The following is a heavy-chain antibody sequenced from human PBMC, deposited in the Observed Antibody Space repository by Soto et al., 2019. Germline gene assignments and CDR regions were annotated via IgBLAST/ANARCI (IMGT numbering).Heavy chain of an antibody. CDR1: GFTFSSFA. CDR2: ISGSDGST. V-gene: IGHV3-23*01. CDR3: AKGRTRSVTGAFDY. J-gene: IGHJ4*02. Sequence: GGSLRLSCAASGFTFSSFAMTWARQAPGKGLEWVSVISGSDGSTYYADSVKGQFTISRDNFKNKLDLQMNSLRAEDTAVYYCAKGRTRSVTGAFDYWGQGTLVTVSS. D-gene: IGHD2-21*02.